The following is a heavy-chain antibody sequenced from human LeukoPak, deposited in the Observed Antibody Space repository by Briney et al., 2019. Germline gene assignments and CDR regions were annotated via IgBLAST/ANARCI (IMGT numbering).Heavy chain of an antibody. CDR1: GGSIGKYH. D-gene: IGHD3-3*01. V-gene: IGHV4-59*01. CDR2: VYYTGNL. Sequence: SETLSLTCSVSGGSIGKYHWTWIRQPPGKRLEWIGYVYYTGNLNYNPSLERRVSLSIDASKNQFSLSLSSVTAADTAVYYCARHGVGSGYYTAPYYYYMDVWGKGTTVTVSS. CDR3: ARHGVGSGYYTAPYYYYMDV. J-gene: IGHJ6*03.